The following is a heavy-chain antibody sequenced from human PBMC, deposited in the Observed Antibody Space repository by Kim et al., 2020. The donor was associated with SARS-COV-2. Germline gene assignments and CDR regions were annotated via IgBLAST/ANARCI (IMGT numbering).Heavy chain of an antibody. CDR2: INAGNGNT. CDR3: ARDPLGKGDYYYYYMDV. V-gene: IGHV1-3*01. Sequence: ASVKVSCKASGYTFTSYAMHWVRQAPGQRLEWMGWINAGNGNTKYSQKFQGRVTITRDTSASTAYMELSSLRSEDTAVYYCARDPLGKGDYYYYYMDVWGKGTTVTVSS. D-gene: IGHD1-26*01. J-gene: IGHJ6*03. CDR1: GYTFTSYA.